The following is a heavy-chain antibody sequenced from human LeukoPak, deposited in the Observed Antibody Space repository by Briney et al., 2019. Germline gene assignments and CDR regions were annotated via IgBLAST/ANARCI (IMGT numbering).Heavy chain of an antibody. CDR3: AKVGNYYDSSGYYYGYCFDY. J-gene: IGHJ4*02. CDR1: GFTFSSYA. CDR2: ISGSGGST. Sequence: GGSLRLSCAASGFTFSSYAMSWVRQAPGKGLEWVSAISGSGGSTYYADSVKGRFTISRDNSKNTLYLQMNSLRAEDTAVYYCAKVGNYYDSSGYYYGYCFDYWGQGTLVTVSS. V-gene: IGHV3-23*01. D-gene: IGHD3-22*01.